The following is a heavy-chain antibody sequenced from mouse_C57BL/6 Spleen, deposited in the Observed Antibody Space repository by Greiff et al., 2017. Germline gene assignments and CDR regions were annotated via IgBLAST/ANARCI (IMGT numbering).Heavy chain of an antibody. CDR1: GFTFSSYA. D-gene: IGHD2-1*01. CDR3: TRESGNYAWFAD. J-gene: IGHJ3*01. Sequence: EVQRVESGEGLVKPGGSLKLSCAASGFTFSSYAMSWVRQTPEKRLEWVAYISSGGDYIYYADTVKGRFTISRDNARNTLYLQMSSLKSEDTAMYYCTRESGNYAWFADWGQGTLVTVSA. V-gene: IGHV5-9-1*02. CDR2: ISSGGDYI.